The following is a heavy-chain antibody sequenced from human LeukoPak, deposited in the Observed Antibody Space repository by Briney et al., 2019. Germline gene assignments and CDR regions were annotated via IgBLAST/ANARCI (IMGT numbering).Heavy chain of an antibody. CDR1: GFTFSGSA. CDR2: IRSKANSYAT. Sequence: QAGGSLRLSCAASGFTFSGSAMHWVRQASGKGREWVGRIRSKANSYATAYAASVKGRFTISRDDSKNTAYQQMNSLKTEDTAVYYCSSGGYCTSTSCYGENWGQGTLVTVSS. CDR3: SSGGYCTSTSCYGEN. D-gene: IGHD2-2*01. J-gene: IGHJ4*02. V-gene: IGHV3-73*01.